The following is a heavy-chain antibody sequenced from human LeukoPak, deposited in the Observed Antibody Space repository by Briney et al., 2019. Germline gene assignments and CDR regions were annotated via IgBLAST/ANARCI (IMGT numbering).Heavy chain of an antibody. CDR2: INWSSGTI. V-gene: IGHV3-9*01. Sequence: GGSLRLSCSASGFTFDDYAMHWVRHAPGKGLEWVSGINWSSGTIAYADSVKGRFTISRDNAKNSLYLQMDSLRVEDTALYYCTKDIRMLDYWGQGILVTVSS. CDR1: GFTFDDYA. J-gene: IGHJ4*02. CDR3: TKDIRMLDY. D-gene: IGHD3-10*02.